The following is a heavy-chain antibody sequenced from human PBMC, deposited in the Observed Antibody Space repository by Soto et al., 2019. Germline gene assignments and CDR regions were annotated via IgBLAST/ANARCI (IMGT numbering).Heavy chain of an antibody. Sequence: QVQLVQSGAEVKKPGSSVKVSCEAPGGTFDHAAITWVRQAPGQGLEWVGGINPMFNSTHYAQKFQGRVTMTADAVTSTAFMELRGLTSDDTAVYYCARQIFAADYWGQGTLVVVSS. D-gene: IGHD3-9*01. CDR2: INPMFNST. CDR1: GGTFDHAA. J-gene: IGHJ4*02. CDR3: ARQIFAADY. V-gene: IGHV1-69*01.